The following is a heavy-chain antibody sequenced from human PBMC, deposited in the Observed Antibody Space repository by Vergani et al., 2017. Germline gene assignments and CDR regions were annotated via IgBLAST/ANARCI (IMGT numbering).Heavy chain of an antibody. CDR1: GGSISSSSYY. Sequence: QLQLQESGPGLVKPSETLSLTCTVSGGSISSSSYYWGWIRQPPGKGLEWIGSIYYSGSTYYNPSLKSRVTISVDTSKNQFSLKLSSVTAADTAVYYCARHRVVITFDYWGQGTLVTVSS. D-gene: IGHD3-22*01. CDR3: ARHRVVITFDY. CDR2: IYYSGST. J-gene: IGHJ4*02. V-gene: IGHV4-39*01.